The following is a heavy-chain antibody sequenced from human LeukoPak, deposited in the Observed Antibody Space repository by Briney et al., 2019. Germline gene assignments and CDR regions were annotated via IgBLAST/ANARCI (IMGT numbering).Heavy chain of an antibody. D-gene: IGHD2-2*01. Sequence: SETLSLTCAVYGGSFSGYYWSWIRQPPGKGLEWIGEINHSGSTNYNPSLKSRVTISVDTSKKQFSLKLSSVTAADTAVYYCARVMVVAPYYYYYYMDVWGKGTTVTISS. V-gene: IGHV4-34*01. CDR3: ARVMVVAPYYYYYYMDV. CDR2: INHSGST. CDR1: GGSFSGYY. J-gene: IGHJ6*03.